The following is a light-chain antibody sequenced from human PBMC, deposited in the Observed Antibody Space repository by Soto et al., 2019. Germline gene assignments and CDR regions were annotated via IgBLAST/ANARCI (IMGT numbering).Light chain of an antibody. CDR3: SSYTGGNPSYV. CDR2: EVT. Sequence: SVLTQPPSASGSPGQSVTISFTGTSSDVGGYDYVSWYQQHPGKAPKLMIYEVTIRPSGVSDRFSGSKSGNTASLTVSGLQAEDEADYYCSSYTGGNPSYVFGTGTKVTVL. V-gene: IGLV2-8*01. CDR1: SSDVGGYDY. J-gene: IGLJ1*01.